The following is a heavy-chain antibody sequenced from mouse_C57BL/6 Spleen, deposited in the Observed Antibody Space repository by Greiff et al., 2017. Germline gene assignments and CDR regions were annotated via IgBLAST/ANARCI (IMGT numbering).Heavy chain of an antibody. CDR2: INPNYGTT. J-gene: IGHJ2*01. V-gene: IGHV1-39*01. D-gene: IGHD2-2*01. CDR3: ARGGLRRRGYFDY. CDR1: GYSFTDYN. Sequence: EVQLQQSGPELVKPGASVKISCKASGYSFTDYNMNWVKQSNGKSLEWIGVINPNYGTTRYNQKFKGKATLTVDQSSSKAYMQLNSLTSDDSAVYYCARGGLRRRGYFDYWGQGTTLTVSS.